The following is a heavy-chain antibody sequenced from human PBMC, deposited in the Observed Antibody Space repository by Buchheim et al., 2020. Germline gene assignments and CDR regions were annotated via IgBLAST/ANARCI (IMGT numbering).Heavy chain of an antibody. J-gene: IGHJ6*02. CDR3: AKDHPGSRYLAMVRGVTPYYYGMDV. CDR2: ISGSGGST. V-gene: IGHV3-23*01. CDR1: GFTFSSYA. D-gene: IGHD3-10*01. Sequence: EVQLLESGGGLVQPGGSLRLSCAASGFTFSSYAMSWVRQAPGKGLEWVSAISGSGGSTYYADSVKGRFTISRDNSKNTLYLQMNSLRAEDTAVYYCAKDHPGSRYLAMVRGVTPYYYGMDVWGQGTT.